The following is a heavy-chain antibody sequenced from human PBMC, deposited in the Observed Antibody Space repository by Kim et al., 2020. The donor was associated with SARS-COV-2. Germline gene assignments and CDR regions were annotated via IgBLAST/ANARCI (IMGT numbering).Heavy chain of an antibody. J-gene: IGHJ4*02. D-gene: IGHD4-4*01. Sequence: SETLSLTCTVSGGSIRNSSYFWGWIRQPPGKGLEWIGSFYYSGDTFYNPSLKSRVSISVDTSKNQFSLRLTSVTAADTAKYYCGRSPDLTTFDSWGQGPWSPSP. CDR3: GRSPDLTTFDS. CDR2: FYYSGDT. V-gene: IGHV4-39*07. CDR1: GGSIRNSSYF.